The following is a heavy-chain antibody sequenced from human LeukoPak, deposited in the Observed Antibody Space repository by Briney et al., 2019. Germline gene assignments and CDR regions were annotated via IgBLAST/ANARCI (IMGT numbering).Heavy chain of an antibody. J-gene: IGHJ3*02. Sequence: KPPETLSLTCTVSGDSINNYYWSWIRQPPGKGLEWIGYIYYSGSTNYNPSLKSRVTISVDTSKNQFSLKLNSVTAADTAVYYCARYRNEALFAFDIWGQGTMVTVSS. CDR1: GDSINNYY. CDR2: IYYSGST. D-gene: IGHD1-14*01. V-gene: IGHV4-59*01. CDR3: ARYRNEALFAFDI.